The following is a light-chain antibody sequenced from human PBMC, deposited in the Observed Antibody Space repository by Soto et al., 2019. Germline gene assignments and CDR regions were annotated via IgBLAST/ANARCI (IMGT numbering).Light chain of an antibody. CDR3: QQYNSYSWT. CDR1: QSISSW. Sequence: DFKTSLSASILSTSVEDRVTITCRSSQSISSWLAWYQQKPGTAPKLLIYDASSLESGVPSRFSGSGSGTEFTLTISSLQPDDFATSYCQQYNSYSWTFGQGTKVDIK. CDR2: DAS. V-gene: IGKV1-5*01. J-gene: IGKJ1*01.